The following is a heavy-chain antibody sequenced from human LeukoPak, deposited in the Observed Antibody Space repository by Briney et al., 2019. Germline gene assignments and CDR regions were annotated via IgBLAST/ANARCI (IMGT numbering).Heavy chain of an antibody. J-gene: IGHJ4*02. CDR3: ATVPIAVAGQPDY. CDR2: FDPEDGET. D-gene: IGHD6-19*01. V-gene: IGHV1-24*01. Sequence: ASVKVSCKVSGYTLTELSMHWVRQAPGKGLEWMGGFDPEDGETIYAQKFQGRITMTEDTSTDTAYMELSSLRSEDTAVYYCATVPIAVAGQPDYWGQGTLVTVSS. CDR1: GYTLTELS.